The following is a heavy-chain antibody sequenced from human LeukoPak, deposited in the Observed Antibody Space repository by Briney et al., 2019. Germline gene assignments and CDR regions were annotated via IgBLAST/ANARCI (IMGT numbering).Heavy chain of an antibody. CDR1: GFTFSSYW. CDR2: IKEDGSDK. Sequence: GGSLRLSCAASGFTFSSYWMSWVRQAPGKGLEWVGNIKEDGSDKYYVESVRGRFTISRDNAKNSMYLQTNGLRVEDTAIYYCARIVAYGFDVWGKGTTVTVSS. D-gene: IGHD2-15*01. CDR3: ARIVAYGFDV. J-gene: IGHJ6*04. V-gene: IGHV3-7*03.